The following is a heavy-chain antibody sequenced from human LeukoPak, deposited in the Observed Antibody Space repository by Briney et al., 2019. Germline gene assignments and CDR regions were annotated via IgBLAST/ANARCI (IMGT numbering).Heavy chain of an antibody. V-gene: IGHV1-8*01. CDR2: MNPTSGKA. CDR1: GYTFTNYD. D-gene: IGHD1-26*01. CDR3: ARDPMEGATPDY. J-gene: IGHJ4*02. Sequence: AASVKVSCKASGYTFTNYDVNWVRQATGQGLEWMGWMNPTSGKAGFAQRFQGRVSMTRNISISTAYMELSSLRSEDAAVYYCARDPMEGATPDYWGQGTLITVSS.